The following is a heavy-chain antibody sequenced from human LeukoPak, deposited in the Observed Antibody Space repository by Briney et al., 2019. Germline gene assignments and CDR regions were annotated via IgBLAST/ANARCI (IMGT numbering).Heavy chain of an antibody. D-gene: IGHD4-11*01. V-gene: IGHV4-34*01. CDR2: INHSGST. CDR3: ARGDRTTVTTVDP. CDR1: GGSFSGYY. Sequence: SETLSLTCAVYGGSFSGYYWSWIRQPPGKGLEWIGEINHSGSTNYNPSLKSRVTISVDTPKNQFSLKLSSVTAADTAVYYCARGDRTTVTTVDPWGQGTLVTVSS. J-gene: IGHJ5*02.